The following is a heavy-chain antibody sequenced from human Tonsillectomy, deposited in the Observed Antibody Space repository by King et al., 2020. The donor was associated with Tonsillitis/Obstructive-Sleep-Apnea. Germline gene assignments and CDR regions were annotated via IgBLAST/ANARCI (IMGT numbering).Heavy chain of an antibody. CDR3: ARDPSSGWYGDY. CDR2: ISYDGSNK. Sequence: QLVQSGEGVVQPGRSLRLSCAASGFTFSSYAMHWVRQAPGKGLEWVAVISYDGSNKYYADSVKGRFTISRDNSKNTLYLQMNSLRAEDTAVYYCARDPSSGWYGDYWGQGTLVTVSS. D-gene: IGHD6-19*01. V-gene: IGHV3-30*04. CDR1: GFTFSSYA. J-gene: IGHJ4*02.